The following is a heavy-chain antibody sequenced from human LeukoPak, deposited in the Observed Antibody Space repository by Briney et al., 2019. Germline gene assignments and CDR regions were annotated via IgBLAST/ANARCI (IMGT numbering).Heavy chain of an antibody. V-gene: IGHV3-7*01. CDR1: GFTFSSYA. CDR2: IKQDGSEK. J-gene: IGHJ6*02. CDR3: VRAMDV. Sequence: GGSLRLSCAASGFTFSSYAMSWVRQAPGKGLEWVANIKQDGSEKYYVDSVKGRFTISRDNAKNSLYLQMNSLRAEDMAVYYCVRAMDVWGQGTTVSVSS.